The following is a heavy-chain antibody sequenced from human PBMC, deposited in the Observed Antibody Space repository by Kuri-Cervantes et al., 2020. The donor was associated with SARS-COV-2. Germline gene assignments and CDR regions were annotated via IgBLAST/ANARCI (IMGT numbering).Heavy chain of an antibody. Sequence: SETLSLTCTVSGGSISSSSYYWGWIRQPPGKGLEWIGSIYYSGSTYYNPSLKSRVTISVDTSKNQFSLKLSSVTAADTAVYYCARLPTYYDFWSGYPAFDYYYDGMDVWGQGTTVTVSS. J-gene: IGHJ6*02. V-gene: IGHV4-39*01. CDR1: GGSISSSSYY. D-gene: IGHD3-3*01. CDR3: ARLPTYYDFWSGYPAFDYYYDGMDV. CDR2: IYYSGST.